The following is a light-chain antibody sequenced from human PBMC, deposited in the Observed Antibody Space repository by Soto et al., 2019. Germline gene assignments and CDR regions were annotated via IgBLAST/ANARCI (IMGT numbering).Light chain of an antibody. CDR2: EGT. J-gene: IGLJ1*01. V-gene: IGLV2-23*01. Sequence: QSALTQPASVSGSPGQSITISCTGTSRDVGSYNLVSWYQQHPGNAPKLIIYEGTKRPSGVSYRFSGSKSGNTASLTISGFQEKDEGDYHCCSFAGSSTYVSGPGTKFTVL. CDR3: CSFAGSSTYV. CDR1: SRDVGSYNL.